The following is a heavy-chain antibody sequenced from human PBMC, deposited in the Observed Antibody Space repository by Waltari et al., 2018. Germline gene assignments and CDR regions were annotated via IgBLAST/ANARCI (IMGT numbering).Heavy chain of an antibody. CDR3: ASRYSSSRYFAFDI. Sequence: EVQLVESGGGLVQPGGSLRLSCAASGFPFISYELNRVRHAPGKGLEWVSYISSSGSTIYYADSVKGRFTISRDNAKNSLYLQMNSLRAEDTAVYYCASRYSSSRYFAFDIWGQGTMVTVSS. J-gene: IGHJ3*02. V-gene: IGHV3-48*03. CDR2: ISSSGSTI. CDR1: GFPFISYE. D-gene: IGHD6-6*01.